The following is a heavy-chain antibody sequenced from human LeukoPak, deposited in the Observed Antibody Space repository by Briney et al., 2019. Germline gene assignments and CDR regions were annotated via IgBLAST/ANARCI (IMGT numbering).Heavy chain of an antibody. CDR1: GYTFTNYY. V-gene: IGHV1-46*01. D-gene: IGHD6-19*01. CDR2: INPSGGST. Sequence: ASVKVSCKASGYTFTNYYMHWVRQAPGQGLEWMGIINPSGGSTNYAQKFQGRVTMTRVTSTSTVYMELSSLRSEDTAVYYCARDASSGWYLDYWGQGTLVTVSS. CDR3: ARDASSGWYLDY. J-gene: IGHJ4*02.